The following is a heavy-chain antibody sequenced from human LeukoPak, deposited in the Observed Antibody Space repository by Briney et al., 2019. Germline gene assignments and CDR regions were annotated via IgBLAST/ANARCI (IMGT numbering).Heavy chain of an antibody. J-gene: IGHJ4*02. D-gene: IGHD6-6*01. CDR3: ARSGEEYSSSHDY. Sequence: SETLSLTCTVSGYSISSGYYWGWIRQPPGKGLEWIESIYHSGATYYNPSLKSRVTVSVDTSKNQFSLKLSSVTAADTAVYYCARSGEEYSSSHDYWGQGTLVTVSS. CDR1: GYSISSGYY. CDR2: IYHSGAT. V-gene: IGHV4-38-2*02.